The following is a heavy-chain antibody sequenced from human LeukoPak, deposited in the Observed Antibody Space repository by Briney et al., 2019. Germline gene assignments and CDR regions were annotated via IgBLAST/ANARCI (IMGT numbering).Heavy chain of an antibody. D-gene: IGHD3-3*01. J-gene: IGHJ1*01. CDR1: GGSFSGYY. V-gene: IGHV4-34*01. CDR2: INHSGST. Sequence: PSETLSLTCAVYGGSFSGYYWSWIRQPPGKGLEWIGEINHSGSTNYNPSLKSRVTISVDTSMNQFSLKLSSVTAADTAVYYCARAPRRTISYFQHWGQGTLVTVSS. CDR3: ARAPRRTISYFQH.